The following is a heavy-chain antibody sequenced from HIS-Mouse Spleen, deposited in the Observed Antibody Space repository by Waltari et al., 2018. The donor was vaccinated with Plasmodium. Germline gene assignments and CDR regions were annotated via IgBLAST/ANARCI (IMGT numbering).Heavy chain of an antibody. V-gene: IGHV4-39*01. CDR3: ARQLAYYDFWSGYSRGYYFDY. CDR1: AGSITSSSYY. Sequence: QLQLQESGPGLVKPSETLSPTCTVSAGSITSSSYYWGWFRQPPGKGLEWIGSIYYSGSTYYNPSLKSRVTISVDTSKNQFSLKLSSVTAADTAVYYCARQLAYYDFWSGYSRGYYFDYWGQGTLVTVSS. D-gene: IGHD3-3*01. CDR2: IYYSGST. J-gene: IGHJ4*02.